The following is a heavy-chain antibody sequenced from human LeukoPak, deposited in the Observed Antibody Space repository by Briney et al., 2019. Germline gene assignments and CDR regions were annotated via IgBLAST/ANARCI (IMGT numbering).Heavy chain of an antibody. CDR2: ISYDGSNK. V-gene: IGHV3-30*03. J-gene: IGHJ4*02. CDR1: GFTFSSYS. Sequence: GGSLRLSCAASGFTFSSYSMNWVRQAPGKGLEWVAVISYDGSNKYYADSVKGRFTISRDNSKNTLYLQMNSLRAEDTAVYYCARDRLRGYSGYGTVYWGQGTLVTVSS. CDR3: ARDRLRGYSGYGTVY. D-gene: IGHD5-12*01.